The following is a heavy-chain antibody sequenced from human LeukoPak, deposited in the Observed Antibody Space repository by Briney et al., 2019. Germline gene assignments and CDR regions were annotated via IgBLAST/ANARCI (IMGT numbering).Heavy chain of an antibody. CDR2: VNPNSGGT. D-gene: IGHD3-22*01. V-gene: IGHV1-2*02. J-gene: IGHJ4*02. CDR3: ARVKTMIIVVSLFDY. CDR1: GYTFTGYY. Sequence: ASVKVSCKASGYTFTGYYMHWVRQAPGQGLEWMGWVNPNSGGTNYAQKFQGRVTMTRDTSISTAYMELSRLRSDDTAVYYCARVKTMIIVVSLFDYWGQGTLVTVSS.